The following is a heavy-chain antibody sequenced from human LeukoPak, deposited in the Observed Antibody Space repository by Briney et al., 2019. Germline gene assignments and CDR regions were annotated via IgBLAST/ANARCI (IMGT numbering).Heavy chain of an antibody. V-gene: IGHV3-48*04. CDR3: ARETSYYDTTGYFDY. CDR2: ISRSSSTI. D-gene: IGHD3-22*01. Sequence: GGSLRLSCAASGFTFSTYNMNWVRQAAGKGLEWVSYISRSSSTIYYADSVKGRFTISRGNAKNSLYLQMNSLRAEDTAAYYCARETSYYDTTGYFDYWGQGTLVTVSS. J-gene: IGHJ4*02. CDR1: GFTFSTYN.